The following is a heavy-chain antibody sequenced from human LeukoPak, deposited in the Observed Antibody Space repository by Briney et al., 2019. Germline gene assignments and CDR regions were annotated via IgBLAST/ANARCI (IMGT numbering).Heavy chain of an antibody. D-gene: IGHD4-17*01. J-gene: IGHJ6*03. CDR3: ARVGPYGAYYYYYYMDV. V-gene: IGHV4-39*07. Sequence: SETLSLTCTVSGGSISTSSYYWAWIRQPPGKGLEWIRSIYYSGNTYYNSSLESRVTISVDTTTNQSSLKLSSVTAADTAVYYCARVGPYGAYYYYYYMDVWGKGTTVTVSS. CDR2: IYYSGNT. CDR1: GGSISTSSYY.